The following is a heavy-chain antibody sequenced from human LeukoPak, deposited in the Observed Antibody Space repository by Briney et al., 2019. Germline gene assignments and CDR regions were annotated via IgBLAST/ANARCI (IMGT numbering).Heavy chain of an antibody. Sequence: VGSLRLSCAASGFAVSSNYMSWVRQAPGKGLEWVSVIYSGVGTYYANSAKGRFTISTDNSNNTMYLQMNSLSDEATAVYYCARGGSYYDSSGSYPDAFDIWGHGIMVTVSS. CDR2: IYSGVGT. D-gene: IGHD3-22*01. CDR3: ARGGSYYDSSGSYPDAFDI. J-gene: IGHJ3*02. V-gene: IGHV3-53*01. CDR1: GFAVSSNY.